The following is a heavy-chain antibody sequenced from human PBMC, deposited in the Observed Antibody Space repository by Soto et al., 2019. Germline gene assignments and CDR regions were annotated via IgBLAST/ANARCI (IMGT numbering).Heavy chain of an antibody. V-gene: IGHV4-31*03. Sequence: QVQLQESGPGLVKPSQTLSLTCTVSGGSISSGAHYWSWIRQLPGKGLEWIGNIYYSGSNYYNPSLKSRVTISVDTSNNQFSLNLSSVTAADTAIYYCARDHYGVPRGDYFDSWGQGILVTVSS. CDR3: ARDHYGVPRGDYFDS. CDR2: IYYSGSN. D-gene: IGHD4-17*01. J-gene: IGHJ4*02. CDR1: GGSISSGAHY.